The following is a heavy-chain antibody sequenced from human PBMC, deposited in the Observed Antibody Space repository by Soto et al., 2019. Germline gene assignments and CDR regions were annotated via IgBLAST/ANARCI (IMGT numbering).Heavy chain of an antibody. CDR1: GFIFSSYW. D-gene: IGHD7-27*01. J-gene: IGHJ4*02. Sequence: GGSLRLSCAASGFIFSSYWMYWVRQGPGKRLVWVSRINGDGRTTTYADSVKGRFTISRDNAKNTLYLQMNSLRVEDTAVYYCARETGTSYGNVYFDYWGQGSLVTVSS. V-gene: IGHV3-74*01. CDR2: INGDGRTT. CDR3: ARETGTSYGNVYFDY.